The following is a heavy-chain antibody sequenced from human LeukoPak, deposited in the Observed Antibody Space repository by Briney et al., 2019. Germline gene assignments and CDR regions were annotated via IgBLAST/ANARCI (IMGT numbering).Heavy chain of an antibody. V-gene: IGHV3-23*01. CDR1: GFAFGSEA. Sequence: GGSLRLSCGVSGFAFGSEAMNWVRQSPARGLEWVASNYADSVKGRFTISRDNSNNTLYVQMSSLRAEDTAVYYCAKSQLPIKNRLRYFDWLLYGDSWGQGTLVTVSS. J-gene: IGHJ4*02. D-gene: IGHD3-9*01. CDR3: AKSQLPIKNRLRYFDWLLYGDS.